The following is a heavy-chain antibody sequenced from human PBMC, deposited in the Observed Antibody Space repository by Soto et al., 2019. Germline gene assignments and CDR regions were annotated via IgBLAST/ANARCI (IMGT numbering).Heavy chain of an antibody. V-gene: IGHV1-18*01. Sequence: ASVKVSCKASGYTFTSYGISWVRQAPGQGLEWMGWISGYNGNTNYAQKLQGRVSMTIDTSTSTAYMELRSLTSDDTAIYYCAKNGQPPYYYYGLDVWGQGPKVTVSS. D-gene: IGHD2-8*01. CDR2: ISGYNGNT. CDR3: AKNGQPPYYYYGLDV. CDR1: GYTFTSYG. J-gene: IGHJ6*02.